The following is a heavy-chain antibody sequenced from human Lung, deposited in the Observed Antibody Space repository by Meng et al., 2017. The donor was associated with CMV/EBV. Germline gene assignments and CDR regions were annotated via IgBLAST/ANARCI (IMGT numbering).Heavy chain of an antibody. J-gene: IGHJ4*02. D-gene: IGHD2-2*01. CDR3: AAQRFVPTAPFDY. V-gene: IGHV4-31*02. CDR2: IYYGGST. Sequence: VSGGSIDSGNYFWSWIRKHPGKGLEYIGYIYYGGSTYYSPSLKSRATISVDTSKEQFSLKLNSVTAADTAVYYCAAQRFVPTAPFDYWGQGALVTVSS. CDR1: GGSIDSGNYF.